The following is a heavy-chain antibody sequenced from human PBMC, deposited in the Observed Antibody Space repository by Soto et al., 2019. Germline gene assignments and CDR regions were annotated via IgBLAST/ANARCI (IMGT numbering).Heavy chain of an antibody. J-gene: IGHJ4*02. V-gene: IGHV4-30-2*02. D-gene: IGHD3-9*01. CDR3: AILGYMAADDFDY. CDR2: IYHSGST. Sequence: SETLSLTCAVSGGSISSGGYSWSWIRQPPGKGLEWIGYIYHSGSTYYNPSLKSRVTISVDRSKNQFSLKLSSVTAADTAVYYCAILGYMAADDFDYWGQGTLVTVSA. CDR1: GGSISSGGYS.